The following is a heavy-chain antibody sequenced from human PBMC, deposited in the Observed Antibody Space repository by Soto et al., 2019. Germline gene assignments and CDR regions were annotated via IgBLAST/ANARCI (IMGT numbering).Heavy chain of an antibody. CDR3: ARADKTGGFDY. D-gene: IGHD1-26*01. CDR1: VYSVRSRNW. Sequence: SETVSLTCEVSVYSVRSRNWWGWIRQPPGKGLEWIGYIYYSGTTYYNPSLKSRVTISVDTSKNQFSLKLSSVTAADTAVYYCARADKTGGFDYWGQGTLVTV. V-gene: IGHV4-28*03. J-gene: IGHJ4*02. CDR2: IYYSGTT.